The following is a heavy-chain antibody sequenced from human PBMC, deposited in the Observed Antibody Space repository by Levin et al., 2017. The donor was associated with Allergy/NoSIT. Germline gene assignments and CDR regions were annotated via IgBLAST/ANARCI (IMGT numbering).Heavy chain of an antibody. V-gene: IGHV4-59*01. Sequence: SQTLSLPCPVSGASLRDYSWSWIRQSPGKGLEWIGEIYYTGRTNYNPSLKSRVTISIDTSKTQFSLRLSSVTAADTALYYCAREPTGWFDPWGQGTLVTVPS. J-gene: IGHJ5*02. CDR3: AREPTGWFDP. CDR2: IYYTGRT. CDR1: GASLRDYS.